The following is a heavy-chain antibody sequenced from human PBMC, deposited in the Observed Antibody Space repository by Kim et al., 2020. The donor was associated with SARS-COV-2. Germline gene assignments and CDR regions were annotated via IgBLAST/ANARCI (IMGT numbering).Heavy chain of an antibody. CDR1: GFTFTSSA. CDR3: AAGYRSSSDYYYGMDV. D-gene: IGHD6-6*01. CDR2: IVVGSGNT. Sequence: SVKVSCKASGFTFTSSAMQWVRQARGQGLEWIGWIVVGSGNTNYAQKFQERVTISRDMSTSTAYMELSSLRSEDTAVYYCAAGYRSSSDYYYGMDVWGQGTTVTVSS. V-gene: IGHV1-58*02. J-gene: IGHJ6*02.